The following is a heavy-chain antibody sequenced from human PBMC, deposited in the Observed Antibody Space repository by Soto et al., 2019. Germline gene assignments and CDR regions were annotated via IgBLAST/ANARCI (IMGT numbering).Heavy chain of an antibody. J-gene: IGHJ4*02. CDR3: ARDLTAGFYGESPLYFDY. CDR2: ISAYNGNT. V-gene: IGHV1-18*04. CDR1: VYTFTSYG. D-gene: IGHD4-17*01. Sequence: ASVKVSCKASVYTFTSYGISWVRQAPGQGLEWMGWISAYNGNTNYAQKLQGRVTMTTDTSTSTAYMELRSLRSDDTAVYYCARDLTAGFYGESPLYFDYWGQGTLVTVSS.